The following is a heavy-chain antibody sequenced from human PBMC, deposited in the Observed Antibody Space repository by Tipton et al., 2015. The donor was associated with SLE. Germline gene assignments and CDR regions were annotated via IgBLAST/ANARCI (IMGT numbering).Heavy chain of an antibody. D-gene: IGHD3-22*01. V-gene: IGHV4-59*11. CDR3: ARDGDYYDSSGYFFDAFDI. CDR2: IYYSGST. Sequence: LSLTCTVSGGSISSHYWSWIRQPPGKGLEWIGYIYYSGSTNYNPSLKSRVTISVDTSKNQFSLKLSSVTAADTAVYYCARDGDYYDSSGYFFDAFDIWGQGTMVTVSS. J-gene: IGHJ3*02. CDR1: GGSISSHY.